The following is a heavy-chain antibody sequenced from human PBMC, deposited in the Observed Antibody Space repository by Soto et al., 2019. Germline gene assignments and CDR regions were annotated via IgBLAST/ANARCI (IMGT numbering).Heavy chain of an antibody. D-gene: IGHD4-17*01. J-gene: IGHJ4*02. CDR1: GGSISGYY. CDR2: IYHSGST. Sequence: SVTLSLTCTISGGSISGYYRAWVRQSPRKGLEWIGYIYHSGSTYYNPSLKSRVTISVDRSKNQFSLKLSSVTAADTAVYYCARSQTTVTSYDYWGQGTLVTVSS. V-gene: IGHV4-59*12. CDR3: ARSQTTVTSYDY.